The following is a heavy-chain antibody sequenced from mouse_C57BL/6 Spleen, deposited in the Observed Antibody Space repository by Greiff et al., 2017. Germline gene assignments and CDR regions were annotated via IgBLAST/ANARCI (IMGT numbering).Heavy chain of an antibody. V-gene: IGHV5-17*01. CDR2: ISSGSSTI. Sequence: EVQRVESGGGLVKPGGSLKLSCAASGFTFSDYGMHWVRQAPEKGLEWVAYISSGSSTIYYADTVKGRFTISRDNAKNTLFLQMTSLRSEDTAMYYCATYYSNGDWYFDVWGTGTTVTVSS. CDR3: ATYYSNGDWYFDV. CDR1: GFTFSDYG. D-gene: IGHD2-5*01. J-gene: IGHJ1*03.